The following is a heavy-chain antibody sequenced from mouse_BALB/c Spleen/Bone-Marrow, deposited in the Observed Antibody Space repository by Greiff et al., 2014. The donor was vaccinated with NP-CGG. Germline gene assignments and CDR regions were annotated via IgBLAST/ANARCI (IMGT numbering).Heavy chain of an antibody. CDR1: GFTFSSYG. CDR3: ARQYGNLGVMDY. CDR2: IPSGGSYT. D-gene: IGHD2-1*01. V-gene: IGHV5-6*01. J-gene: IGHJ4*01. Sequence: VQLKASGGDLVKPGGSLKLSCAASGFTFSSYGMSWVRQTPDKRLEWVATIPSGGSYTYYPDSVKGRFTISRDNAKNTLYLQMSSLKSEDTAMYYCARQYGNLGVMDYWGQGTSVTVSS.